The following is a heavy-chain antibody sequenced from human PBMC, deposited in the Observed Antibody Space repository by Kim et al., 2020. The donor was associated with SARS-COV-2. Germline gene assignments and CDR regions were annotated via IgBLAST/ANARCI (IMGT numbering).Heavy chain of an antibody. CDR3: ARDARYDSSGYYKPHFDY. CDR2: IYYSGST. D-gene: IGHD3-22*01. CDR1: GGSISSSSYY. Sequence: SETLSLTCTVSGGSISSSSYYWGWIRQPPGKGLEWIGSIYYSGSTYYNPSLKSRVTISVDTSKNQFSLKLSSVTAADTAVYYCARDARYDSSGYYKPHFDYWGQGTLVTVSS. J-gene: IGHJ4*02. V-gene: IGHV4-39*07.